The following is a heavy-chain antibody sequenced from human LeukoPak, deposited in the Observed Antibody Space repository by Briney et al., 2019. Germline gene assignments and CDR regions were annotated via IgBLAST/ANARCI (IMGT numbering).Heavy chain of an antibody. D-gene: IGHD6-6*01. V-gene: IGHV1-8*01. J-gene: IGHJ6*03. CDR2: MNPNSGNT. CDR3: ARAPPYSSSSVYYYYYMDV. CDR1: GYTFTSYD. Sequence: ASVKVSCKASGYTFTSYDINWVRQATGQGLEWMGWMNPNSGNTGYAQKFQGGVTMTRNTSISTAYMELSSLRSEDTAVYYCARAPPYSSSSVYYYYYMDVWGKGTTVTVSS.